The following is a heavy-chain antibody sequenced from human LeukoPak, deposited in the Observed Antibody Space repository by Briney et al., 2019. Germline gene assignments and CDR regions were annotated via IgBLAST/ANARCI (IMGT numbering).Heavy chain of an antibody. CDR2: ISAYNGNT. V-gene: IGHV1-18*01. CDR3: ARSPRYSSPSSPPFLDRDFDY. Sequence: GASVKVSCKASGYTFTSYGISWVRQAPGQGLEWMGWISAYNGNTNYAQKLQGRVTMTTDTSTSTAYMELRSLRSDDTAVYYCARSPRYSSPSSPPFLDRDFDYWGQGTLVTVSS. CDR1: GYTFTSYG. D-gene: IGHD6-6*01. J-gene: IGHJ4*02.